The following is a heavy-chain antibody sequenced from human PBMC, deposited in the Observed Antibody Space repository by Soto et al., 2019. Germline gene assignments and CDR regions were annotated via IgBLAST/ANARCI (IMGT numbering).Heavy chain of an antibody. D-gene: IGHD6-13*01. Sequence: GESLKISCKGSGYSFTSYWIGWVRQMHGKGLEWMGIIYPGDSDTRYSPSFQGQVTISADKSISTAYLQWSSLKASDTAMYYCARSDSVGVAAGTLDYWGQGTLVTVSS. CDR2: IYPGDSDT. CDR1: GYSFTSYW. V-gene: IGHV5-51*01. J-gene: IGHJ4*02. CDR3: ARSDSVGVAAGTLDY.